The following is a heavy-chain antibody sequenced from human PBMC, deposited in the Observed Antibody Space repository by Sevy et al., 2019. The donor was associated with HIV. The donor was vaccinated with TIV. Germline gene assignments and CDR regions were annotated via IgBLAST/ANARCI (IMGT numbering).Heavy chain of an antibody. J-gene: IGHJ4*02. CDR3: AKWSELPSSPFDY. V-gene: IGHV3-23*01. D-gene: IGHD1-26*01. CDR1: GFTFSNYA. Sequence: GGSLRLSCAASGFTFSNYAMSWVRQAPGKGLEWVSAISGSGGSTYYADSVKGRFTISRDNSKNTLFLQMNSLRAEDTAVYFCAKWSELPSSPFDYWGQGTLVTSPQ. CDR2: ISGSGGST.